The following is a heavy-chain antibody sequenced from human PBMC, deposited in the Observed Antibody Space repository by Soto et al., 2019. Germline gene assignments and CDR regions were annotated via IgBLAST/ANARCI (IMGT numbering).Heavy chain of an antibody. CDR1: GFTFSSYG. CDR3: AKAGRRFGELSD. J-gene: IGHJ4*02. CDR2: ISYDGSNK. V-gene: IGHV3-30*18. Sequence: GGSLRLSCAASGFTFSSYGMHWVRQAPGKGLEWVAVISYDGSNKYYADSGKGRFTISRDNSKNTLYLQMNSLRAEDTAVYYCAKAGRRFGELSDWGQGTLVTVSS. D-gene: IGHD3-10*01.